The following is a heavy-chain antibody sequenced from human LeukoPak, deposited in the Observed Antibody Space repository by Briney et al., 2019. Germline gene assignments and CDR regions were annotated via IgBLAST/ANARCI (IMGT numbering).Heavy chain of an antibody. CDR3: ARPRRYYYDSSGYYQFDY. D-gene: IGHD3-22*01. J-gene: IGHJ4*02. V-gene: IGHV1-8*02. CDR2: MNPNSGNT. CDR1: GGTFSSYA. Sequence: ASVKVSCKASGGTFSSYAINWVRQATGQGLEWMGWMNPNSGNTGYAQKFQGRVTMTRNTSISTAYMELSSLRSEDTAVYYCARPRRYYYDSSGYYQFDYWGQGTLVTVSS.